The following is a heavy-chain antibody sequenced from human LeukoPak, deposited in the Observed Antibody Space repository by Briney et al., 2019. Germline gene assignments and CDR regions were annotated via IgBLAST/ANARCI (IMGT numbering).Heavy chain of an antibody. Sequence: PGGSLRLSCAASGFTFTGYALNWVRQAPGKGLEWVSSISTGTYIYYADSVKGRFTLSRDKAENSVYLQMNSLSVEDTAVYYCARLLGQGDGYKAFDYWGRGTVVTVSP. V-gene: IGHV3-21*01. CDR3: ARLLGQGDGYKAFDY. D-gene: IGHD5-24*01. CDR2: ISTGTYI. J-gene: IGHJ4*02. CDR1: GFTFTGYA.